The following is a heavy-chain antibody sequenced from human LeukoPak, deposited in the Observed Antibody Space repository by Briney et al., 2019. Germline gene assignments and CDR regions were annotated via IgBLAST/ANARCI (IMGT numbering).Heavy chain of an antibody. Sequence: GGSLRLSCAASGFTFTTYDMAWVRQAPGKGLEWVSAISISGDGTTYADSVKGRFTISRDNSKNTMYLQMNSLRAEDTAVYYCAKAVGHWSFGLWGRGTLVTVSS. V-gene: IGHV3-23*01. CDR2: ISISGDGT. CDR3: AKAVGHWSFGL. CDR1: GFTFTTYD. J-gene: IGHJ2*01.